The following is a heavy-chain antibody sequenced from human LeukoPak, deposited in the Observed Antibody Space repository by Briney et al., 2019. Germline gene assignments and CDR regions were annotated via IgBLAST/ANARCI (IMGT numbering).Heavy chain of an antibody. V-gene: IGHV4-38-2*02. CDR1: GYSISSGYY. CDR3: ARAGWSSWSYYYYYMDV. D-gene: IGHD6-13*01. J-gene: IGHJ6*03. CDR2: IYHSGST. Sequence: SETLSLTCTVSGYSISSGYYWGWIRQPPGKGLEWIGSIYHSGSTYYNPSLKSRVTISVDTSKNQFSLKLSSVTAADTAVYYCARAGWSSWSYYYYYMDVWGKGTTVTVSS.